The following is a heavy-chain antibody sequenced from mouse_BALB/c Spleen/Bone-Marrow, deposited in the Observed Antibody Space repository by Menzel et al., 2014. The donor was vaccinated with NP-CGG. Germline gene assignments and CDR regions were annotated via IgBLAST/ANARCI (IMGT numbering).Heavy chain of an antibody. CDR1: GFTFSSFG. J-gene: IGHJ4*01. CDR3: ARSAYVSTLYAMDY. Sequence: EVMLVESGGGLVRPGGSRKLSCAASGFTFSSFGMHWVRQAPEKGLEWVAYISSGSGTIYYADTVKGRLTISRDNPKNTLFLQLTSLRSEDTAMYYCARSAYVSTLYAMDYWGQGTSVTVSS. CDR2: ISSGSGTI. D-gene: IGHD1-1*01. V-gene: IGHV5-17*02.